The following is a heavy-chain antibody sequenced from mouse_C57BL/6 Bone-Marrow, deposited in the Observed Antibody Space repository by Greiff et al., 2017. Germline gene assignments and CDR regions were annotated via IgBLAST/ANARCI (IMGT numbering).Heavy chain of an antibody. CDR3: ARDEGKAY. CDR2: ISDGGSYT. V-gene: IGHV5-4*01. CDR1: GFTFSSYA. Sequence: EVKLMESGGGLVKPGGSLKLSCAASGFTFSSYAMSWVRQTPEKRLEWVATISDGGSYTYYPDNVKGRFTISRDNAKNNLYLQMSHLKSEDTAMYDCARDEGKAYWGQGTLVTVSA. J-gene: IGHJ3*01.